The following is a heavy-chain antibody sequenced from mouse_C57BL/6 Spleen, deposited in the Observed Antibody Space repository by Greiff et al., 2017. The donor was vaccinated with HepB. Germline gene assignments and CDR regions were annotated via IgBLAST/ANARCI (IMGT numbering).Heavy chain of an antibody. J-gene: IGHJ2*01. CDR2: ILPGSGST. CDR1: GYTFTGYW. V-gene: IGHV1-9*01. CDR3: ARAGGYFDY. D-gene: IGHD3-1*01. Sequence: QVQLKQSGAELMKPGASVKLSCKATGYTFTGYWIEWVKQRPGHGLEWIGEILPGSGSTNYTEKFKGKATFTADTSSNTAYMQLSSLTTEDSAIYYCARAGGYFDYWGQGTTLTVSS.